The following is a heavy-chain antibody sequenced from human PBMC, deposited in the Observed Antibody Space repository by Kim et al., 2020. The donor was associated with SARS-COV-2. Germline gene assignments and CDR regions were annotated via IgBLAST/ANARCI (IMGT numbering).Heavy chain of an antibody. D-gene: IGHD3-22*01. Sequence: SETLSLTCTVSGGSISSGGYYWSWIRQHPGKGLEWIGNIYYSGSTYYNPSLKSRVTISVDTSKNQFSLKLSSVTAADTAVYYCARNIGITMIVVVTGWFDTWGQGSLVTVSS. CDR3: ARNIGITMIVVVTGWFDT. J-gene: IGHJ5*02. V-gene: IGHV4-31*03. CDR2: IYYSGST. CDR1: GGSISSGGYY.